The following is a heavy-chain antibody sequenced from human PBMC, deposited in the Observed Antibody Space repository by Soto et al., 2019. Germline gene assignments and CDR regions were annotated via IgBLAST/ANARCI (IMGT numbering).Heavy chain of an antibody. D-gene: IGHD2-21*01. J-gene: IGHJ2*01. CDR1: GFTFSNYA. Sequence: QVQLVESGGGVVQPGRSLRLSCAVSGFTFSNYAMHWVSQAPGKGLEWVAIVSHDGNNQYYADSAKGRVTISRDNSENTLYLQMNSLRTEDTAVFYCARDGATQMWRPWYFDLWGRGTLVTVSS. V-gene: IGHV3-30-3*01. CDR3: ARDGATQMWRPWYFDL. CDR2: VSHDGNNQ.